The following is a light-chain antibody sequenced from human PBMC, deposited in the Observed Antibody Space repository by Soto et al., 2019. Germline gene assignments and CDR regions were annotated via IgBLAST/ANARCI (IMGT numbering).Light chain of an antibody. CDR2: DVS. Sequence: QSALTQPRSVSGSPGQSVTISCTGTSSDVGGYNYVSWYQQHPGKAPKLVIYDVSKWPSGVPDRFSGSKSGNTASLTISGLQAEDEADYYCCSYAGNSLWVFGGGTKLNVL. V-gene: IGLV2-11*01. J-gene: IGLJ3*02. CDR1: SSDVGGYNY. CDR3: CSYAGNSLWV.